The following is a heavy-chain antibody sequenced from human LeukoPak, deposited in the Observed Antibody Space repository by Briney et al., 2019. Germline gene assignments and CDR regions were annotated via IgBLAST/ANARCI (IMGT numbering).Heavy chain of an antibody. V-gene: IGHV1-8*02. J-gene: IGHJ3*02. Sequence: ASVKVSCKASGGTFSSYAISWVRQATGQGLEWMGWMNPNSGNTGYAQKFQGRVTMTRNTSISTAYMELSSLRSEDTAVYYCARGRWDDAFDIWGQGTMVTVSS. CDR1: GGTFSSYA. D-gene: IGHD1-26*01. CDR2: MNPNSGNT. CDR3: ARGRWDDAFDI.